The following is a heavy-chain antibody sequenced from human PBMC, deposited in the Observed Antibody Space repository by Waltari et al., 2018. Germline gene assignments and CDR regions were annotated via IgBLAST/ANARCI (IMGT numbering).Heavy chain of an antibody. D-gene: IGHD6-13*01. V-gene: IGHV4-4*07. CDR1: GGSISSYY. Sequence: QVQLQESGPGLVKPSETLSLTCTASGGSISSYYWSWIRQPAGKGLEWIGRIYTSGSTNYNPSLKSRVTMSVDTSKNQFSLKLSSVTAADTAVYYCASSRIAAAGTEETDYWGQGTLVTVSS. J-gene: IGHJ4*02. CDR2: IYTSGST. CDR3: ASSRIAAAGTEETDY.